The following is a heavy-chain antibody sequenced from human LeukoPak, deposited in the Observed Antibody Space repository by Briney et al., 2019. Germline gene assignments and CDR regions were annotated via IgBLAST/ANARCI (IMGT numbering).Heavy chain of an antibody. Sequence: GGSLRLSCAASGFTFSNYWVSWVRQAPGKGLEWVANIKQDGGEKYYVDSVKGRFTISRDNAKNSLYLQMNSLRAEDTALYYCARVVSGSYYLDAFDIWGQGTMVTVSS. CDR2: IKQDGGEK. D-gene: IGHD1-26*01. CDR1: GFTFSNYW. J-gene: IGHJ3*02. V-gene: IGHV3-7*05. CDR3: ARVVSGSYYLDAFDI.